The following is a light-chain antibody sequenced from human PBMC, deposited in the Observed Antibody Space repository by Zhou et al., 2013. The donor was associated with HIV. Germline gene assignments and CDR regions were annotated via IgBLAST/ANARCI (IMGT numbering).Light chain of an antibody. CDR2: DVS. CDR3: SSYTRSNTRV. J-gene: IGLJ2*01. Sequence: QSALTQPASVSGSPGQSITISCTGTTSDVGGYNYVSWYLQHPGKAPKLMIFDVSKRPSGVSSRFSGSKSGNTASLTISGLQAEDEADYYCSSYTRSNTRVFGGGTKVTVL. CDR1: TSDVGGYNY. V-gene: IGLV2-14*03.